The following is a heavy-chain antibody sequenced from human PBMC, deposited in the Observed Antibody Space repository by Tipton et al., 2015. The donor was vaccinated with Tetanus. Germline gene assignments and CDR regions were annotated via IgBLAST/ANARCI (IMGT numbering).Heavy chain of an antibody. J-gene: IGHJ4*02. CDR3: ARVRRGATTDLDY. V-gene: IGHV4-39*02. D-gene: IGHD5-12*01. Sequence: TLSLTCTVSGGSISSGGYYWSWIRQHPGKGLEWSGSIYYSGSTYYNPSLKSRVTISVDTSNNQFSLRVSSVAAADTAVYYCARVRRGATTDLDYWGQGTLVTVSS. CDR2: IYYSGST. CDR1: GGSISSGGYY.